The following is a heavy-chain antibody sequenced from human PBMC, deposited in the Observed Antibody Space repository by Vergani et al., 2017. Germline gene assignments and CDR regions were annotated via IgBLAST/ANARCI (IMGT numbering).Heavy chain of an antibody. CDR3: ARDFLTRVTTLDYYYMGV. CDR1: GFPFSDYG. J-gene: IGHJ6*03. Sequence: QVQLVESGGGEVQPGRSLRLSCSAAGFPFSDYGVHWVRPAPGKGLEWVSVISYDGNKKNYADSVKGGFTISRDNSKNTLYLEMNALRAEDTAVYYCARDFLTRVTTLDYYYMGVWGKGTTVTVSS. D-gene: IGHD1-1*01. V-gene: IGHV3-30*03. CDR2: ISYDGNKK.